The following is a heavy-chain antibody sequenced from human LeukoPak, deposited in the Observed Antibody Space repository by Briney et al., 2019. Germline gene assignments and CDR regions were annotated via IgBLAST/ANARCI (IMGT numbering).Heavy chain of an antibody. V-gene: IGHV4-59*01. J-gene: IGHJ4*02. CDR2: IYYSGST. CDR1: GGSISSYY. D-gene: IGHD3-22*01. Sequence: SETLSLTCTVSGGSISSYYWSWIRQPPGKGLEWIGYIYYSGSTNYNPSLKSRVTISVDTSKNQFSLKLSSVTAADTAVYYCARDRYYYDSSGYYHYFDYWGQGTLVTVSS. CDR3: ARDRYYYDSSGYYHYFDY.